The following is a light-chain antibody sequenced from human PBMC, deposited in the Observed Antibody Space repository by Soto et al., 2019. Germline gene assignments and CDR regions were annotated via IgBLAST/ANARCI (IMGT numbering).Light chain of an antibody. J-gene: IGLJ1*01. Sequence: QSVRTQPASVSGSPGQSITISCTGASSDVGGYNYVSWYQQHPGKAPKLIIYDVSYRPSGVSNRFSGSKSGNTASLTISGLQAEDEADYFCSSYSRRSTYVFGTGTKVTVL. CDR1: SSDVGGYNY. CDR2: DVS. V-gene: IGLV2-14*03. CDR3: SSYSRRSTYV.